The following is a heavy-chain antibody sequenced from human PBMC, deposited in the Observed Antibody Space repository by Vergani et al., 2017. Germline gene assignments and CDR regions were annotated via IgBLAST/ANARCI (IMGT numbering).Heavy chain of an antibody. Sequence: QVQLVQSGAEVKKPGASVKVSCKASGYTFTGYYMHWVRQAPGQGLEWMGRINPNSGSTNYAQKFQGRVTMTRDTSISTAYMELSRLRSDDTAVYYCARGVTNWGWEGNNWFDPRGQGTLVTVSS. CDR2: INPNSGST. CDR1: GYTFTGYY. CDR3: ARGVTNWGWEGNNWFDP. J-gene: IGHJ5*02. D-gene: IGHD7-27*01. V-gene: IGHV1-2*06.